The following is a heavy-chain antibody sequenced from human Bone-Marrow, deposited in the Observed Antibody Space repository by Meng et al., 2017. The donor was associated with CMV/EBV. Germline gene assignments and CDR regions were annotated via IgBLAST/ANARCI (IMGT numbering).Heavy chain of an antibody. CDR2: INHSGST. V-gene: IGHV4-34*01. D-gene: IGHD4-11*01. J-gene: IGHJ6*02. Sequence: SETLSLTCAVYGGSFSGYYWSWIRQPPGKGLEWIGEINHSGSTNYNPSLKSRATISVDTSKNQFSLKLSSVTAADTAVYYCASLPLYSNPPANYYYGMDVWGQGTTVTVSS. CDR1: GGSFSGYY. CDR3: ASLPLYSNPPANYYYGMDV.